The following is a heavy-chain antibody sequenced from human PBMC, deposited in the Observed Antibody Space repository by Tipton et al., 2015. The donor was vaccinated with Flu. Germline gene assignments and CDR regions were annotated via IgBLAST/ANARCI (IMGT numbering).Heavy chain of an antibody. Sequence: TLSLTCTVSGGSISSSTYYWGWIRQPPGKGLEWVGNIYYSGTTYYNPSLQSRVTISADTSKNQFSLQLSSVTAADTAVYYCARAIGLCDSTTCAEAYDIWGQGTTVTVSP. CDR3: ARAIGLCDSTTCAEAYDI. J-gene: IGHJ3*02. CDR1: GGSISSSTYY. CDR2: IYYSGTT. D-gene: IGHD2-2*01. V-gene: IGHV4-39*07.